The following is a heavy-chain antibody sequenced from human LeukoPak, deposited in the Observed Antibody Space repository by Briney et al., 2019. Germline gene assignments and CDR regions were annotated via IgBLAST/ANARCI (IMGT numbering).Heavy chain of an antibody. CDR1: GFTISSYA. D-gene: IGHD1-26*01. CDR3: AKEEGAGPFDY. Sequence: GGSLRLSCAASGFTISSYAMSWVRRAPGKGLEWVSAISGSGGSSYYADSVKGRFTISRDNSKNTLYLQMNSLRAEDTAVYYCAKEEGAGPFDYWGQGTLVTVSS. CDR2: ISGSGGSS. V-gene: IGHV3-23*01. J-gene: IGHJ4*02.